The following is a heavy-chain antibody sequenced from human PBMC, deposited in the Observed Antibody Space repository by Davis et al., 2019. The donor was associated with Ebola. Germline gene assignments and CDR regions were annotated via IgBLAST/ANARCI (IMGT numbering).Heavy chain of an antibody. D-gene: IGHD5-18*01. V-gene: IGHV3-74*01. J-gene: IGHJ6*04. CDR1: GFTFSSYW. CDR2: INTDGSFT. Sequence: GESLKISCAASGFTFSSYWMHWVRQTPGKGLVWVSRINTDGSFTDYADSVKGRFTISRDKSKNMLFLQMNKLRADDTAVYYCAKDRAQLWGNGMDVWGKGTTVIVSS. CDR3: AKDRAQLWGNGMDV.